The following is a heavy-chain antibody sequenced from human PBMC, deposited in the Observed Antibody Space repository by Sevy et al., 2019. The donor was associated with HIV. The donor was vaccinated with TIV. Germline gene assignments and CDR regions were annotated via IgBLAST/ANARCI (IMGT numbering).Heavy chain of an antibody. CDR3: TTDDYYDSSGYHAAFDC. V-gene: IGHV3-15*01. CDR1: GFTFSKAW. J-gene: IGHJ4*02. D-gene: IGHD3-22*01. CDR2: IKSITDGGTT. Sequence: GGSLRLSCAVSGFTFSKAWMSWVRQAPGKGLEWVGRIKSITDGGTTDHAAPVKGRFTISRDDSKNMLYLQMNSLKTEDTAIYYCTTDDYYDSSGYHAAFDCWGQGTLVTVSS.